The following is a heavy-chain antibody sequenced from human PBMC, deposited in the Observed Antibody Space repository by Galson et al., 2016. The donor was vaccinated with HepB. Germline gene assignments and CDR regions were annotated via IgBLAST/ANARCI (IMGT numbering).Heavy chain of an antibody. Sequence: SLRLSCATSGFAFNYFAMNWVRRAPGKGLDWVSGISGSGDNTYYADSVKGRFTVSRANSKNTVYLQMNRLRAEDTAVYYCAREWSDTAMIAFNFPYWGQGVLVTVSS. V-gene: IGHV3-23*01. J-gene: IGHJ4*02. CDR3: AREWSDTAMIAFNFPY. CDR1: GFAFNYFA. D-gene: IGHD5-18*01. CDR2: ISGSGDNT.